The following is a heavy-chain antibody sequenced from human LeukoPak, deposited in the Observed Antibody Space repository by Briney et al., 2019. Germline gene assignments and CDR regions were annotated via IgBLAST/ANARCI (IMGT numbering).Heavy chain of an antibody. CDR1: GYTFTGYY. J-gene: IGHJ3*02. CDR2: INPNSGGT. D-gene: IGHD2-2*01. Sequence: ASVKVSCKASGYTFTGYYMHWVRQAPGQGLEWMGWINPNSGGTNYAQKFQGRVTMTRDTSISTAYMELRRLRSDDTAVYYCASXRWDIVVVPAASXXXDIWGQGXXVTXSX. CDR3: ASXRWDIVVVPAASXXXDI. V-gene: IGHV1-2*02.